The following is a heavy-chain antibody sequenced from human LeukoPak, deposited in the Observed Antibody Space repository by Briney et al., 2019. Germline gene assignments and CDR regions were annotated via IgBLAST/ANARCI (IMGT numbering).Heavy chain of an antibody. CDR2: IYYSGST. CDR3: ARGRLHYDFWSDLQAGMDV. J-gene: IGHJ6*02. CDR1: GGSISSGDYY. V-gene: IGHV4-30-4*01. Sequence: SETLSLTCTVSGGSISSGDYYWSWIRQPPGKGLEWIGYIYYSGSTYYNPSLKSRVTISVDTSKNQFSLKLSSVTAADTAVYYCARGRLHYDFWSDLQAGMDVWGQGTTATVSS. D-gene: IGHD3-3*01.